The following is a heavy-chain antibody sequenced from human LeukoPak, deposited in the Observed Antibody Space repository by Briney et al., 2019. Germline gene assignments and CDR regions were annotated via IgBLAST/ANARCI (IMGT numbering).Heavy chain of an antibody. CDR3: ARGGYSSSRDSFDY. J-gene: IGHJ4*02. Sequence: GGSLRLSCAASGFTFSSYGMHWVRQAPGKGLEWVAVIWYDGSNKYYADSVKGRFTISRANSKNTLYLQMNSLRAEDTAVYYCARGGYSSSRDSFDYWGQGTLVTVSS. CDR1: GFTFSSYG. D-gene: IGHD6-13*01. V-gene: IGHV3-33*01. CDR2: IWYDGSNK.